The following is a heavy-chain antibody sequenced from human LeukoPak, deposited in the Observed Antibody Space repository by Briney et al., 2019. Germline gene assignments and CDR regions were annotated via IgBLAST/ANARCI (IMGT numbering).Heavy chain of an antibody. Sequence: GGSLRLSCAASGFTVRGNYMHWVRQAPGKGLEWVSIIYSGGSTFYADSVKGRFTISRDNSNNTLYLQMNSLRAEDTAVYYCARGSSGWYYYFDYWGQGTLVTVSS. CDR2: IYSGGST. D-gene: IGHD6-19*01. CDR1: GFTVRGNY. CDR3: ARGSSGWYYYFDY. J-gene: IGHJ4*02. V-gene: IGHV3-53*01.